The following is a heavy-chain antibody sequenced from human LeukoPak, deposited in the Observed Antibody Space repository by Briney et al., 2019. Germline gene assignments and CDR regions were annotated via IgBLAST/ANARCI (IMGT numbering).Heavy chain of an antibody. D-gene: IGHD5-12*01. CDR3: AGGKLRFPDY. J-gene: IGHJ4*02. CDR2: IYCSGST. CDR1: GGSISSYQ. V-gene: IGHV4-59*01. Sequence: SETLSLTCTVSGGSISSYQWSWIRQPPGKGLEWIGNIYCSGSTNYSPSLTSRVTISVDASKNQFSLNLNSVTAADTAVYYCAGGKLRFPDYWGQGTLVTVSS.